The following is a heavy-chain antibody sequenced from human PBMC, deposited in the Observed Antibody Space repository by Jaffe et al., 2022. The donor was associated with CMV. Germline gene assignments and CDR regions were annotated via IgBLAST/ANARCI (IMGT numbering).Heavy chain of an antibody. CDR3: AKLVGYCSGGSCYAPVYFDY. Sequence: EVQLLESGGGLVQPGGSLRLSCAASGFTFSSYAMSWVRQAPGKGLEWVSAISGSGGSTYYADSVKGRFTISRDNSKNTLYLQMNSLRAEDTAVYYCAKLVGYCSGGSCYAPVYFDYWGQGTLVTVSS. D-gene: IGHD2-15*01. V-gene: IGHV3-23*01. CDR2: ISGSGGST. J-gene: IGHJ4*02. CDR1: GFTFSSYA.